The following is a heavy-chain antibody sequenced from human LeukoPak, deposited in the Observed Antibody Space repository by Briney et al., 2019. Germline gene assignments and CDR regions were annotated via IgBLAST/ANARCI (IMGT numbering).Heavy chain of an antibody. D-gene: IGHD2-15*01. CDR1: GFTFSSYG. CDR2: ISYDGSNK. J-gene: IGHJ6*02. CDR3: ARDLGYCSGGSCYYHYYYGMDV. Sequence: PGGSLRLSCAVSGFTFSSYGMHWARQAPGKGLEWVAVISYDGSNKYYADSVKGRFTISRDNSKNTLYLQMNSLRAEDTAVYYCARDLGYCSGGSCYYHYYYGMDVWGQGTTVTVSS. V-gene: IGHV3-30*19.